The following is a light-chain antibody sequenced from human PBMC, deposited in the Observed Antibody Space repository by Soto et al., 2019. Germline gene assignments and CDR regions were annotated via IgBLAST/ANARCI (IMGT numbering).Light chain of an antibody. J-gene: IGLJ2*01. CDR2: STN. CDR1: SSNIGSNA. V-gene: IGLV1-44*01. Sequence: QSVLTQPPSASGTPGRRVTISCSGSSSNIGSNAVNWYQQLPGTAPKLLIYSTNQRPSGVPDRFSGSKSCTSASLAISGLQSEDEADYYCAAWDDSLNGLFGGGTKLTVL. CDR3: AAWDDSLNGL.